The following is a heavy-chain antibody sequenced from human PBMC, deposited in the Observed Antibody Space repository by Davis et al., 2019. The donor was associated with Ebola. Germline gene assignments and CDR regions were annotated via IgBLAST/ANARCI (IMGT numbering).Heavy chain of an antibody. CDR3: ASGEFVDF. Sequence: ASVKVSCKASGYTFTGYYIHWVRQAPGQGLEWMGLINPSIGNTSLAQNFQGRVTLTRDTSTRTVYMELSSLKSDDTAIYYCASGEFVDFWGQGTLVTVSS. D-gene: IGHD7-27*01. J-gene: IGHJ4*02. CDR1: GYTFTGYY. CDR2: INPSIGNT. V-gene: IGHV1-46*01.